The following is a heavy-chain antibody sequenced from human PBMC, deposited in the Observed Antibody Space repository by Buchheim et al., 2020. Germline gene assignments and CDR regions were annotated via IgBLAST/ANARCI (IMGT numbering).Heavy chain of an antibody. CDR3: ARDAGPRLGFDAFDI. D-gene: IGHD6-19*01. CDR2: IYYNGNI. V-gene: IGHV4-59*01. Sequence: QVQLQESGPGVVKPSETLSLTCTVSGGSMDPYYWSWIRQTPGKGLEWMGFIYYNGNINYNPSLNGRVTISIDTSKNQFSPRVMSVTAADTAVYYCARDAGPRLGFDAFDIWGQGT. CDR1: GGSMDPYY. J-gene: IGHJ3*02.